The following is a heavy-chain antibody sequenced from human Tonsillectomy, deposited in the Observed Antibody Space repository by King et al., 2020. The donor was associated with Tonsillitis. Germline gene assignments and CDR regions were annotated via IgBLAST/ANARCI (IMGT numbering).Heavy chain of an antibody. CDR3: ARVWFGELFAIDY. CDR2: IYYTGST. CDR1: GGSISSSSYY. D-gene: IGHD3-10*01. V-gene: IGHV4-39*07. Sequence: QLQESGPGLVKPSEPLSLTCTVSGGSISSSSYYWGWIRQPPGKGLEWIGSIYYTGSTYYNPSLKSRVTISVDTSKNQFSPKLSSVTAADTAVYYCARVWFGELFAIDYWGQGTLVTVSS. J-gene: IGHJ4*02.